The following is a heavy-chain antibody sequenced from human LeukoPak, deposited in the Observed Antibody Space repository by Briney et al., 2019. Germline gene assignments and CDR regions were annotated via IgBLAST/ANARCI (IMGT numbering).Heavy chain of an antibody. V-gene: IGHV6-1*01. CDR2: TYYRSKWYS. D-gene: IGHD4-17*01. Sequence: SQTLSLTCAISGDSVSSKSVAWNWIRQSPSRGLEWLGRTYYRSKWYSDYAVSLKSRISINPDTSKNRFSLHLNSVTPEDTAVYHCARTSGAFTVTDAFDIWGQGTMVTVSS. CDR1: GDSVSSKSVA. CDR3: ARTSGAFTVTDAFDI. J-gene: IGHJ3*02.